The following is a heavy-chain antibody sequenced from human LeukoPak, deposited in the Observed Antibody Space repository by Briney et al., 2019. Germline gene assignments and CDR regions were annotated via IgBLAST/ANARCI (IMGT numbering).Heavy chain of an antibody. D-gene: IGHD2-8*02. CDR3: ARKRILGVYPRTYGMDV. CDR2: INPNSGGT. Sequence: ASVKVSCKASGYTFTGYYMHWVRQAPGQGLEWMGWINPNSGGTNYAQKFQGRVTMTRDTSISTAYMELSRLRSDDTAVYYCARKRILGVYPRTYGMDVWGQGTTVTVSS. CDR1: GYTFTGYY. J-gene: IGHJ6*02. V-gene: IGHV1-2*02.